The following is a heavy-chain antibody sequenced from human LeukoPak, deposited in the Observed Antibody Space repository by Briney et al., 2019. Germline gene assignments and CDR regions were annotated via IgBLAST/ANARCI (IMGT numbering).Heavy chain of an antibody. Sequence: SETLSLTCTVSGGFISSYYWSWIRQPPGKGLEWIAYIHYSGSTNYNPSLKSRVTISGDTSKNQFSLKLSSVTAADTAVYYCARSEYDSSGYYLNAFDIWGQGTMVTVSS. J-gene: IGHJ3*02. D-gene: IGHD3-22*01. CDR1: GGFISSYY. V-gene: IGHV4-59*01. CDR2: IHYSGST. CDR3: ARSEYDSSGYYLNAFDI.